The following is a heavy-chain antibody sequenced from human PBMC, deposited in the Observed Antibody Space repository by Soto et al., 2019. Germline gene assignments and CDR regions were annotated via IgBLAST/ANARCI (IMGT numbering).Heavy chain of an antibody. CDR2: IWYDGSNK. Sequence: QVQLVESGGGVVQPGRSLRLSCAASGFTFSSYGMHWVRQAPGKGLEWVAVIWYDGSNKYYADSVKGRFTISRDNSKKTVDLQMNSLGAEDTAVYYCAGDGYCSGGSCYSVPVFDYWGQGTLVTVSS. CDR3: AGDGYCSGGSCYSVPVFDY. V-gene: IGHV3-33*01. J-gene: IGHJ4*02. CDR1: GFTFSSYG. D-gene: IGHD2-15*01.